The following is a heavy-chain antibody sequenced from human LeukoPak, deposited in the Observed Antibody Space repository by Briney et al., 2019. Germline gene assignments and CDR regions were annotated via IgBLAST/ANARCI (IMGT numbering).Heavy chain of an antibody. D-gene: IGHD3-22*01. Sequence: RSSETLSLTCTVSGGSISSYYWSWIRQPPGKGLERIGYIYYSGSTNYNPSLKSRVTISVDTSKNQFSLKLSSVTAADTAVYYCARGMDYYDSSGYYLNAFDIWGQGTMVTVSS. CDR3: ARGMDYYDSSGYYLNAFDI. J-gene: IGHJ3*02. V-gene: IGHV4-59*01. CDR1: GGSISSYY. CDR2: IYYSGST.